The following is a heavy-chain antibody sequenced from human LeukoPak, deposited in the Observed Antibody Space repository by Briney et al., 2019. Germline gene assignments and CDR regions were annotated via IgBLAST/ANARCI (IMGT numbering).Heavy chain of an antibody. CDR1: GGSIPSNYF. Sequence: SETLSLTCVVSGGSIPSNYFWGWIRRPPGKGLEWIGNIHYSGTTYYNPSLKSRVTISADTSNNRFSLNLTSATAADTAIYYSARHPNFNGWFHMDHWGQGALVTVSS. V-gene: IGHV4-39*01. CDR2: IHYSGTT. J-gene: IGHJ4*02. CDR3: ARHPNFNGWFHMDH. D-gene: IGHD6-19*01.